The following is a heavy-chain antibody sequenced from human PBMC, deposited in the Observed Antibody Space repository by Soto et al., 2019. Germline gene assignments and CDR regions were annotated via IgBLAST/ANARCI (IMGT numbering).Heavy chain of an antibody. J-gene: IGHJ3*02. CDR3: ARPFTYYDFWSGHNDAFDI. D-gene: IGHD3-3*01. Sequence: ASVKVSCKASGYTFTSYGISWVRQAPGQGLEWMGWINPNSGGTNYAQKFQGWVTMTRDTSISTAYMELSRLRSDDTAVYYCARPFTYYDFWSGHNDAFDIWGQGTMVTVSS. CDR2: INPNSGGT. V-gene: IGHV1-2*04. CDR1: GYTFTSYG.